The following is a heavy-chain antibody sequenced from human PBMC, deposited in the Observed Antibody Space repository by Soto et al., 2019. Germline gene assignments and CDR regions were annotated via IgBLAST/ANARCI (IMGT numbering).Heavy chain of an antibody. D-gene: IGHD5-18*01. CDR3: GVGPCCGYSSPVDY. CDR1: GYTFTTYY. J-gene: IGHJ4*02. CDR2: INPSGGST. V-gene: IGHV1-46*01. Sequence: QVQLVQSGAEVKKPGASVKVSCKASGYTFTTYYMHWVRQAPGQGLEWRGIINPSGGSTSYAQNYKGRVTMTRDTSTSTVYTELSSLRSEDTAVYYCGVGPCCGYSSPVDYWGQGTLVTVAS.